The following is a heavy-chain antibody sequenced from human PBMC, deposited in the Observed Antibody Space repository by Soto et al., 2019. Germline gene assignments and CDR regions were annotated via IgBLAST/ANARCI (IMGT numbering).Heavy chain of an antibody. CDR1: GFTFSDYW. D-gene: IGHD4-17*01. CDR3: ARGVRGSYGLDI. V-gene: IGHV3-74*01. CDR2: IYTDGSRT. J-gene: IGHJ3*02. Sequence: EVQLVESGGGLVQPGGSLRLSCAVSGFTFSDYWMHWVRQAPGKGLVWVSRIYTDGSRTNYAGSVKGRFTISRDNAENTLYLQMNSLRAEETAVYYCARGVRGSYGLDIWGQGTMVTVSS.